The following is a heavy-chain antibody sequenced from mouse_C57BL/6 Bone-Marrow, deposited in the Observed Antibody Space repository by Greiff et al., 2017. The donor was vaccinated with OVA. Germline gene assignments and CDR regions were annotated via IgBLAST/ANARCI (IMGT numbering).Heavy chain of an antibody. CDR1: GYTFTDYY. V-gene: IGHV1-76*01. CDR3: AKGLTGTYFDY. CDR2: IYPGSGNT. J-gene: IGHJ2*01. Sequence: VQLQESGAELVRPGASVKLSCKASGYTFTDYYINWVKQRPGQGLEWIARIYPGSGNTYYNEKFKGKATLTAEKSSSTAYMQLSSLTSEDPAVYFCAKGLTGTYFDYWGQGTTLTVSS. D-gene: IGHD4-1*01.